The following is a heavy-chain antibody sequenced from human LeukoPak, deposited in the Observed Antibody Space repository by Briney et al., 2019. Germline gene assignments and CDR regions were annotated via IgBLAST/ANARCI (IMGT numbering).Heavy chain of an antibody. CDR1: GGPISSYY. Sequence: SETLSLTCTVSGGPISSYYWSWIRQPAGKGLEWIGRIYTSGSTNYNPSLKSRVTMSVDTSKNQFSLKLSSVTAADTAVYYCAREDCSGGSCYSDYYYGMDVWGQGTTVTVSS. J-gene: IGHJ6*02. CDR3: AREDCSGGSCYSDYYYGMDV. D-gene: IGHD2-15*01. V-gene: IGHV4-4*07. CDR2: IYTSGST.